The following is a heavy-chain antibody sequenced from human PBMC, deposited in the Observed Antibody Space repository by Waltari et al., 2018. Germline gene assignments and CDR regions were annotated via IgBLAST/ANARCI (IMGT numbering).Heavy chain of an antibody. V-gene: IGHV5-51*01. D-gene: IGHD5-12*01. CDR3: ARQVDIVAPPDYYYYMDV. CDR1: GYSFTSYW. CDR2: IYPGDSDT. J-gene: IGHJ6*03. Sequence: EVQLVQSGAEVKKPGESLKISCKGSGYSFTSYWIGWVRQMPGKGLEWMGIIYPGDSDTRYSPSFQGQVTISADKSISTAYLQWSSLKASDTAMYYCARQVDIVAPPDYYYYMDVWGKGTTVTVSS.